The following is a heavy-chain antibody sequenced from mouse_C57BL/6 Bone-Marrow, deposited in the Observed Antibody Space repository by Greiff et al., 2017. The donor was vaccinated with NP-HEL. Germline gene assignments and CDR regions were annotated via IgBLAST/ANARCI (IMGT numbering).Heavy chain of an antibody. CDR2: FYPGSGRI. D-gene: IGHD2-2*01. V-gene: IGHV1-62-2*01. CDR3: ARRETRYYAYYSFDD. J-gene: IGHJ2*01. CDR1: GYTFTVYT. Sequence: QVQLQQSGAGLVKPAASVKLSCTASGYTFTVYTIHWVKQRSGQGLEWIGWFYPGSGRIKYYEQFKDKATLTADQSSRTVYMELSRLTSEDSAVYFLARRETRYYAYYSFDDWGQGTTLTVSS.